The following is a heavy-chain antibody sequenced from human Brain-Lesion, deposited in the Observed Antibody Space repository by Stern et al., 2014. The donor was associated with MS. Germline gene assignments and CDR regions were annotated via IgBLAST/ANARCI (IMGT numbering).Heavy chain of an antibody. J-gene: IGHJ6*02. CDR3: ARDQRGITIFGVVTDYYYLGMDV. V-gene: IGHV1-2*02. CDR2: INPNTGGT. Sequence: VQLGESGAEVKKPGASVKVSCKTSGYIFTGYYIHWGRQAPGQGLEWMAWINPNTGGTKYAQKFQGRVTMSRDTSISTAYVELSSLTSDDTAVYYCARDQRGITIFGVVTDYYYLGMDVWGQGTTVTVSS. CDR1: GYIFTGYY. D-gene: IGHD3-3*01.